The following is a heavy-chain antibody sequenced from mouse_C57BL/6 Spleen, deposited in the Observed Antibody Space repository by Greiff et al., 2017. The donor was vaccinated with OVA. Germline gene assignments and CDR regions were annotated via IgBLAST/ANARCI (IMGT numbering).Heavy chain of an antibody. V-gene: IGHV3-6*01. Sequence: EVKLVESGPGLVKPSQSLSLTCSVTGYSITSGYYWNWIRQFPGNKLEWMGYISYDGSNNYNPSLKNRISITRDTSKNQFFLKLNSVTTEDTATYYCARGDLGDWFAYWGQGTLVTVSA. CDR1: GYSITSGYY. D-gene: IGHD3-3*01. CDR3: ARGDLGDWFAY. CDR2: ISYDGSN. J-gene: IGHJ3*01.